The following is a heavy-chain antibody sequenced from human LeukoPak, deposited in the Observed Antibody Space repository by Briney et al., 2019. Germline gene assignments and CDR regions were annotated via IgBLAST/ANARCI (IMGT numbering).Heavy chain of an antibody. Sequence: ASVKVSCKASGYTFTSYGISWVRQAPGQGLEWMGWISAYNGNTNYAQKLQGRVTMNTDTSTSTAYMELRSLRSDDTAVHYCARDPPGPGYSGYDVFDYWGQGTLVTVSS. J-gene: IGHJ4*02. CDR3: ARDPPGPGYSGYDVFDY. D-gene: IGHD5-12*01. CDR2: ISAYNGNT. CDR1: GYTFTSYG. V-gene: IGHV1-18*01.